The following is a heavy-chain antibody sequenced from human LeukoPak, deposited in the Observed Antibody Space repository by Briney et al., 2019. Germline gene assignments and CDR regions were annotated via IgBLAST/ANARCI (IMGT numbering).Heavy chain of an antibody. CDR3: ARQYSNYGYFDP. V-gene: IGHV3-21*01. D-gene: IGHD4-11*01. Sequence: GSLRLSCAASGFTFADYGMSWVRQAPGKGLEWVSSISSTSSYIYYADPVKGRFTISRDNAKNSLYLQMNSLRAEDTAVYYCARQYSNYGYFDPWGQGTLVTVSS. CDR2: ISSTSSYI. J-gene: IGHJ4*02. CDR1: GFTFADYG.